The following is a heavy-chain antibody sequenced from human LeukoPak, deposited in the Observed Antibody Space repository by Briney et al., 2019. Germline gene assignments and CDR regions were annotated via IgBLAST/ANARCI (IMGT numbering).Heavy chain of an antibody. CDR3: ARVLLGSYIEIDY. CDR1: GGSISSGGYS. Sequence: SETLSFTCAVSGGSISSGGYSWSWIRQPPGKGLEWVGYIYHSGSTYYNPSLKSRVTMSVDRSKNQFSLKLSSVTAADTAVYYCARVLLGSYIEIDYWGQGTLVTVSS. D-gene: IGHD3-16*01. J-gene: IGHJ4*02. V-gene: IGHV4-30-2*01. CDR2: IYHSGST.